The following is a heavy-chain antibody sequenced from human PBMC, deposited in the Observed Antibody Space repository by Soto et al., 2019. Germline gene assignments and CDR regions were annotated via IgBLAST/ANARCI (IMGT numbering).Heavy chain of an antibody. CDR2: IYYSGST. CDR1: GGSISSGYYY. J-gene: IGHJ3*02. CDR3: ARSYDSRWNDAFDI. D-gene: IGHD3-22*01. V-gene: IGHV4-30-4*01. Sequence: SETLSLTCTVSGGSISSGYYYWSWIRQPPGKGLEWIGYIYYSGSTYYNPSLKSRVTISVDTSKNQFSLKLSSVTAADTAVYYCARSYDSRWNDAFDIWGQGTMVTVSS.